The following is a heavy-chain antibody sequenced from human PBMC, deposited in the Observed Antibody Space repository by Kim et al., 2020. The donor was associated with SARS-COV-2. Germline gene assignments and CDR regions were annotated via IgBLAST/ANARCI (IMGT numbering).Heavy chain of an antibody. Sequence: GGSLRLSCAASGFTFSTYWMHWVRQAPGKGLVWVSHINSDGGTTNYADSVKGRFTISRDNAKNTLYLQMNSLRAEDTAVYYCARWKITGTTQADYWGQGTLVTVSS. CDR1: GFTFSTYW. J-gene: IGHJ4*02. D-gene: IGHD1-20*01. CDR3: ARWKITGTTQADY. V-gene: IGHV3-74*01. CDR2: INSDGGTT.